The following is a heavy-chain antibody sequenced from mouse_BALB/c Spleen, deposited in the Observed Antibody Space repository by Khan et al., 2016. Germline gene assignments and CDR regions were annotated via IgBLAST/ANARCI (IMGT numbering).Heavy chain of an antibody. D-gene: IGHD1-1*01. CDR3: ASQYYGGRVNYLDY. J-gene: IGHJ2*01. Sequence: QIELVQSGPELKKPGETVKISCKASGYTLTNYGMNWVQQAPGKGLKWMGWINTYTGKPTYSDDFKGRFAFSLETSDSTAYLQINSLKNEDMATYFGASQYYGGRVNYLDYWSQGTTLPVSS. CDR1: GYTLTNYG. CDR2: INTYTGKP. V-gene: IGHV9-1*02.